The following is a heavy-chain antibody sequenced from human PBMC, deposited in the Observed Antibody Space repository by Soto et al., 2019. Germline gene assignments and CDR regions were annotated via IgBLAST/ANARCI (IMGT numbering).Heavy chain of an antibody. CDR2: ISGSGGST. CDR1: GFTFSSYA. V-gene: IGHV3-23*01. Sequence: EVQLLESGGGLVQPGGSLRLSCAASGFTFSSYAMSWVRQAPGKGLEWVSAISGSGGSTYYADSVKGRFTISRDNPKNTLYLQRNRLRAEDTAVYYSAKDRRYGDYGFYQGDYCYCGMDGWGEGSMVTVSS. J-gene: IGHJ6*04. CDR3: AKDRRYGDYGFYQGDYCYCGMDG. D-gene: IGHD4-17*01.